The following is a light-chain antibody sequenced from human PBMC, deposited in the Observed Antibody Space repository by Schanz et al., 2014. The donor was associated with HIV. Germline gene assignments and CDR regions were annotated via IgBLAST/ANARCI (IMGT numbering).Light chain of an antibody. V-gene: IGKV2-28*01. CDR2: LGS. J-gene: IGKJ1*01. Sequence: IVLTQSPLSLPVTPGEPASFSCRSSHNLLHSNGYNYLDWYVQKPGQSPQLLIFLGSHRASGVPDRFSGSGSGTDFTLKISRVEAEDVGVYYCMQCRQAPPTFGQGTKVDIK. CDR1: HNLLHSNGYNY. CDR3: MQCRQAPPT.